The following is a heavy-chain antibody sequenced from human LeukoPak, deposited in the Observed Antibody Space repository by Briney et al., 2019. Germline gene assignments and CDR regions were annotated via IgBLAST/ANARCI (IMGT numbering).Heavy chain of an antibody. CDR1: VGSISSYY. J-gene: IGHJ5*02. D-gene: IGHD3-22*01. Sequence: PSETLSLTCIVSVGSISSYYWSWIRQPPGKGLEWIACISYSGSTKYNPSLKSRVTISVDTSKNQLSLKLSSVTAADTAVYYCAREPGFDSSGYLNWFDPWGQGTLVTVSS. CDR3: AREPGFDSSGYLNWFDP. CDR2: ISYSGST. V-gene: IGHV4-59*01.